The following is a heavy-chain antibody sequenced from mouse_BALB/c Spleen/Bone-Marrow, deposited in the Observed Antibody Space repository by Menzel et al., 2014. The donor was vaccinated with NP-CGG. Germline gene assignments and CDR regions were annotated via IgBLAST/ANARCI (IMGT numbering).Heavy chain of an antibody. J-gene: IGHJ2*01. CDR1: GFTFGNYG. V-gene: IGHV5-6-3*01. CDR2: INSNGGIT. Sequence: EVMLVESGGGLVQPGGSLKLSCAASGFTFGNYGMSWVRQTPDKRLELVATINSNGGITYYPDSVKGRFTISRDNAKNTLYLQMSSLKSEDTAMYYCAKNQEAFDYWGQGTTLTVSS. D-gene: IGHD3-2*02. CDR3: AKNQEAFDY.